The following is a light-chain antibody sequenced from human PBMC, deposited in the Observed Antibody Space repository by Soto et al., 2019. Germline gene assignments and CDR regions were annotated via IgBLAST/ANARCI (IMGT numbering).Light chain of an antibody. CDR3: QQYGSSPFT. CDR1: QSVSSSY. V-gene: IGKV3-20*01. CDR2: GAS. J-gene: IGKJ3*01. Sequence: EIVLTQSPGTLSLSPGERGTLSCRASQSVSSSYLAWYRQKPGQAPRLLIYGASSRATGIPDRFSGSGSGTDFTLTISRLEPEDFAVYYCQQYGSSPFTFGPGTKVDIK.